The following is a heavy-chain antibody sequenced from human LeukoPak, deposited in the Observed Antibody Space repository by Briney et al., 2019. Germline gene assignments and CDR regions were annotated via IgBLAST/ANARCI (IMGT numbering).Heavy chain of an antibody. CDR3: ARRYCSSTSCWRGYFQH. D-gene: IGHD2-2*01. CDR1: GYTFTSYG. Sequence: ASVKVSCKASGYTFTSYGISWVRQAPGQGLEWMGWISPNSGGTNYAQKFQGRVTMTRDTSISTAYMELSRLRSDDTAVYYCARRYCSSTSCWRGYFQHWGQGTLVTVSS. V-gene: IGHV1-2*02. J-gene: IGHJ1*01. CDR2: ISPNSGGT.